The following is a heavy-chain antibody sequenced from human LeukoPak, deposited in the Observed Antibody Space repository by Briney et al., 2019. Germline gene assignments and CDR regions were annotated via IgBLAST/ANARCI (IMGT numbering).Heavy chain of an antibody. D-gene: IGHD3-22*01. CDR3: ARGGGSYYYDSSGYYYGDY. CDR2: MNPNSGNT. V-gene: IGHV1-8*01. J-gene: IGHJ4*02. CDR1: GYTFTSYD. Sequence: ASVKVSCKASGYTFTSYDINWVRQATGQRLEWMGWMNPNSGNTGYAQKFQGRVTMTRNTSISTAYMELSSLRSEDTAVYYGARGGGSYYYDSSGYYYGDYWGQGTLVTVSS.